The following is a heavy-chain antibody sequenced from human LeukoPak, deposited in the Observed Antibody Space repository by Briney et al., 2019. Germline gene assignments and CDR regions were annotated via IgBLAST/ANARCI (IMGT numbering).Heavy chain of an antibody. V-gene: IGHV1-18*01. CDR3: ARDLPGYCSGGSCYLIDYYYMDV. CDR2: ISAYNGNT. D-gene: IGHD2-15*01. Sequence: ASVKVSCKASGYTFTIYGISWVRQAPGQGLEWMGWISAYNGNTNYAQKLQGRVTMTTDTSTSTAYMELRSLRSDDTAVYYCARDLPGYCSGGSCYLIDYYYMDVWGKGTTVTVSS. J-gene: IGHJ6*03. CDR1: GYTFTIYG.